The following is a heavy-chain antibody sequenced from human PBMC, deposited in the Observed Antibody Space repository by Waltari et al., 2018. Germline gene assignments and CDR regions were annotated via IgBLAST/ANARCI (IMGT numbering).Heavy chain of an antibody. CDR1: GGAISSYY. CDR3: ARDVRR. CDR2: IYYSGST. J-gene: IGHJ4*02. Sequence: QVQLQESRPGLGKHSETLSLTCTVSGGAISSYYWSWTRQPPGKGLEWIGYIYYSGSTTYNPSLTSRFTRSVDTSKNQFSLKLSSVTAADTAVYYCARDVRRWGKGTLVTVSS. V-gene: IGHV4-59*01.